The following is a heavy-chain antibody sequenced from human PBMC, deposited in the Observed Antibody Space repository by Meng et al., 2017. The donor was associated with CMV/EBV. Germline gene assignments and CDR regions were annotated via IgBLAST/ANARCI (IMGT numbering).Heavy chain of an antibody. D-gene: IGHD2/OR15-2a*01. CDR1: VGTFSSYV. CDR2: IIPIFGTA. J-gene: IGHJ5*02. Sequence: SVKASLKASVGTFSSYVISWVRQAPGQGLEWMGGIIPIFGTANYAQKFQGRVTITTDESTSTAYMELSSLRSEDTAVYYCARTVFLHPFDPWGQGTLVTVSS. CDR3: ARTVFLHPFDP. V-gene: IGHV1-69*05.